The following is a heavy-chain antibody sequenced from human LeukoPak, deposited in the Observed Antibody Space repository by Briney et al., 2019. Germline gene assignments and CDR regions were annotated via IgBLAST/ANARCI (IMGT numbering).Heavy chain of an antibody. CDR1: GGSISSYY. D-gene: IGHD3-9*01. CDR2: IYHSGST. V-gene: IGHV4-59*12. J-gene: IGHJ4*02. Sequence: SETLSLTCTVSGGSISSYYWSWIRQPPGKGLEWIGYIYHSGSTFYNPSLKSRVIISVDKSKNQFSLKLSSVTAADTAVYYCARGNDVLTGFDYWGQGTLVTVSS. CDR3: ARGNDVLTGFDY.